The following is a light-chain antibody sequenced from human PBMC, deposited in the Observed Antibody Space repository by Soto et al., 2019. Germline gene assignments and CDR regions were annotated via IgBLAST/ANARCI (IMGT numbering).Light chain of an antibody. Sequence: EIVLTQSPGTLTLSPGERATLSCRASQSVTNTYLAWYQQKPGQAPRLLIYGASTRATGFPDRFSGSGSGTDFTLTISRLEPEDFAVYYCQHYGSSLWTFGQGTKVEIK. V-gene: IGKV3-20*01. J-gene: IGKJ1*01. CDR3: QHYGSSLWT. CDR1: QSVTNTY. CDR2: GAS.